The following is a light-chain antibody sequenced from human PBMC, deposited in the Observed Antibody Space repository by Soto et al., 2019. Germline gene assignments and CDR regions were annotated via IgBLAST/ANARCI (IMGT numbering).Light chain of an antibody. J-gene: IGKJ4*01. CDR2: DAS. V-gene: IGKV1-5*01. Sequence: DIQMTQSPSTLSASVGGRVTITFRASQSIDSWLAWYQQKPGKAPNLLMYDASSLESGVPSRFSGSGSGTDFTLTISSLQPEDFATYYCQQSYSTLTFGGGTKVDIK. CDR3: QQSYSTLT. CDR1: QSIDSW.